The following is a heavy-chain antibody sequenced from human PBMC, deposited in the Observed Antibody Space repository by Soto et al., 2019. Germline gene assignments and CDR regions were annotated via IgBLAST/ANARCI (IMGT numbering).Heavy chain of an antibody. D-gene: IGHD1-26*01. CDR1: GGSISSSSYY. CDR2: IYYSGST. Sequence: SEALSLTCTVSGGSISSSSYYWGWIRQPPGKGLEWIGSIYYSGSTYYNPSLKSRVTISVDTSKNQFSLKLSSVTAADTAVYYCARHHVGAPLPGWFDPWGQGTLVTVSS. CDR3: ARHHVGAPLPGWFDP. V-gene: IGHV4-39*01. J-gene: IGHJ5*02.